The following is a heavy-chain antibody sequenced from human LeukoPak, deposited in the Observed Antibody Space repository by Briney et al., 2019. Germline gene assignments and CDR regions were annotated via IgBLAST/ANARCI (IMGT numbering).Heavy chain of an antibody. CDR1: GGSINNYY. D-gene: IGHD3-10*01. V-gene: IGHV4-59*01. J-gene: IGHJ4*02. CDR2: IYYSGST. CDR3: ARVMSYGSGSYYVYYFEY. Sequence: SETLSLTCSVSGGSINNYYWSWIRQPPGKGLEWIGYIYYSGSTNYNPSLKSRVTISIDTSKNQFSLKLSSVTAADTAVYYCARVMSYGSGSYYVYYFEYWGQGTLVTVSS.